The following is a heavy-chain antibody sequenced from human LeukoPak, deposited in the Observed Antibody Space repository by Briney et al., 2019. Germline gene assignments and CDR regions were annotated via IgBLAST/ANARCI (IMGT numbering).Heavy chain of an antibody. V-gene: IGHV4-31*03. CDR3: ARVRGDSSGYLNY. Sequence: PSETLSLTCTVSGGSISSGGYYWSWIRQHPGKGLEWIGYIYYSGSTYYNPSLKSRVTISVDTSKNQFSLKLSSVTAADTAVYYCARVRGDSSGYLNYWGQGTLVTVSS. J-gene: IGHJ4*02. D-gene: IGHD3-22*01. CDR2: IYYSGST. CDR1: GGSISSGGYY.